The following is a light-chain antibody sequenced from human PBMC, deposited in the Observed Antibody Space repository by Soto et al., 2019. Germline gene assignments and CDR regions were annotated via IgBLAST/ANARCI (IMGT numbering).Light chain of an antibody. V-gene: IGKV1-6*01. CDR2: AAS. J-gene: IGKJ1*01. Sequence: AIQMTQSPSSLAASVGDRVTITCRASQGIRNDLGWYQQKPGKAPKLLIYAASSLQSGVPSRFSGSGSGTDFTLTISSLQPEDSATYYCQHYNSYSEAFGQGTKVDIK. CDR3: QHYNSYSEA. CDR1: QGIRND.